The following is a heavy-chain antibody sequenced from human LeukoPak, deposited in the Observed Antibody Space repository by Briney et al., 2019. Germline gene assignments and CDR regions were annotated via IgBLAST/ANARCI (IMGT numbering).Heavy chain of an antibody. CDR3: ARSSGYGYL. D-gene: IGHD5-18*01. V-gene: IGHV1-46*01. CDR2: INPSGGST. CDR1: GFIFSSYG. J-gene: IGHJ4*02. Sequence: GGSLRLSCAASGFIFSSYGMHWVRQAPGQGLEWMGIINPSGGSTSYAQKFQGRVTMTRDMSTSTVYMELSSLRSEDTAVYYCARSSGYGYLWGQGTLVTVSS.